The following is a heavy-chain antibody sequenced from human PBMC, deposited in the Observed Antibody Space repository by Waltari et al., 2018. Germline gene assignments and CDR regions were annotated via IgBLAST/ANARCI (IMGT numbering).Heavy chain of an antibody. CDR1: GGTFSSYA. CDR3: ASSYYDFWSGYYEGMDV. CDR2: IIPIFGTA. D-gene: IGHD3-3*01. J-gene: IGHJ6*02. Sequence: QVQLVQSGAEVKKPGSSVKVSCKASGGTFSSYAISRVLQAPGQGLEWMGGIIPIFGTANYAQKFQGRVTITADESTSTAYMELSSLRSEDTAVYYCASSYYDFWSGYYEGMDVWGQGTTVTVSS. V-gene: IGHV1-69*13.